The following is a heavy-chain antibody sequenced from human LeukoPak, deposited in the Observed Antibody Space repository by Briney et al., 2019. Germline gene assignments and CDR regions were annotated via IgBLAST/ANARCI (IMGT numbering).Heavy chain of an antibody. CDR2: INHSGST. V-gene: IGHV4-34*01. CDR3: ARDGIAAAGLNYYFDY. D-gene: IGHD6-13*01. CDR1: GGSFSGYY. Sequence: SETLSLTCAVYGGSFSGYYWSWIRQPPGKGLEWIGEINHSGSTNYNPSLKNRVTISVDTSKNQFSLKLSSVTAADTAVYYCARDGIAAAGLNYYFDYWGQGTLVTVSS. J-gene: IGHJ4*02.